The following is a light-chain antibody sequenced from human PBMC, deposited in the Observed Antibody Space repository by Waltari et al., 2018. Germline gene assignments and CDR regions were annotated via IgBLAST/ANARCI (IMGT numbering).Light chain of an antibody. CDR2: DVS. CDR1: SSDIGGYNY. CDR3: RSYMTFGTLEL. V-gene: IGLV2-14*03. J-gene: IGLJ2*01. Sequence: QSALTQPASVSGSPGQSITISCTGTSSDIGGYNYVSWYQQHPGKAPRLLLFDVSIRPSGVVFRLPGCRSGNTASRTICGLQAEDEATYYRRSYMTFGTLELVGGGTSLTVL.